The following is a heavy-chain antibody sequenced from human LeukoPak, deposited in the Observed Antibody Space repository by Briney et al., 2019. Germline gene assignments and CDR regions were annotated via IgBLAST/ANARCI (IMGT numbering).Heavy chain of an antibody. CDR2: ISYSGST. CDR3: ARSYDFWNGYYYFDY. J-gene: IGHJ4*02. V-gene: IGHV4-59*01. Sequence: SETLSLTCSVSVHSISRYYWSWIRQPTGKGLEWIGYISYSGSTNYNPSLKSRVTISSDTSKNQFSLKLGSVTAADTAVYYCARSYDFWNGYYYFDYWGQGTLVTVSS. CDR1: VHSISRYY. D-gene: IGHD3-3*01.